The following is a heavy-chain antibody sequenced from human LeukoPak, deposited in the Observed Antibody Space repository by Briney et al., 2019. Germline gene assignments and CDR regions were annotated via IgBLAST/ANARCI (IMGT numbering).Heavy chain of an antibody. CDR1: GGSSSGYY. V-gene: IGHV4-34*01. D-gene: IGHD3-22*01. Sequence: SETLSLTCAVYGGSSSGYYWSWIRQPPGKGLEWIGEINHSGSTNYNPSLKSRVTISVDTSKNQFSLKLSSVTAADTAVYYCARGRGAEEQGYYDIGSDYWGQGTLVTVSS. CDR2: INHSGST. CDR3: ARGRGAEEQGYYDIGSDY. J-gene: IGHJ4*02.